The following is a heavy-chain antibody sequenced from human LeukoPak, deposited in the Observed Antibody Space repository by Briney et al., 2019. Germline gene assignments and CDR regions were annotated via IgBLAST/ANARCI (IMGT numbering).Heavy chain of an antibody. J-gene: IGHJ5*02. CDR1: GYTFTSYG. CDR3: FLIAAAGTPVNWFDP. CDR2: ISAYNGNT. D-gene: IGHD6-13*01. V-gene: IGHV1-18*01. Sequence: ASVKVSCKASGYTFTSYGISRVRQAPGQGLEWMGWISAYNGNTNYAQKLQGRVTMTTDTSTSTAYMELRSLRSDDTAVYYCFLIAAAGTPVNWFDPWGQGTLVTVSS.